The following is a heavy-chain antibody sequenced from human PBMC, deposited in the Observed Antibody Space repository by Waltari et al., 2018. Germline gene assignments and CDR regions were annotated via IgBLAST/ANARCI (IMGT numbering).Heavy chain of an antibody. J-gene: IGHJ5*02. CDR3: ARDGLWTGTYNWFDP. D-gene: IGHD1-7*01. V-gene: IGHV1-3*01. Sequence: QVQLVQSGAEVKKPGASVKVSCKASGYTFTSYAMHWVRQAPGQRLEWMGWINAGNGNTKYSQKFQGRVTITRDTSASTAYMELSSLRSEDTAVYYCARDGLWTGTYNWFDPWGQGTLVTVSS. CDR1: GYTFTSYA. CDR2: INAGNGNT.